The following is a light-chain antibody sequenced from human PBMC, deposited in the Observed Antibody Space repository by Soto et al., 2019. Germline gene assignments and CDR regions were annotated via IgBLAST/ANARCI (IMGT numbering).Light chain of an antibody. J-gene: IGKJ1*01. CDR2: ASS. V-gene: IGKV1-39*01. CDR3: QQTYSKPRT. Sequence: DIQMTQSPSSLSAAVEGRVPITCRTSQSISIYLNLYQQIPGKAPKLLIYASSNLHTGVPSRFSGSASGTDFTLTISSLQPEDSATYYCQQTYSKPRTLGQGTKVDVK. CDR1: QSISIY.